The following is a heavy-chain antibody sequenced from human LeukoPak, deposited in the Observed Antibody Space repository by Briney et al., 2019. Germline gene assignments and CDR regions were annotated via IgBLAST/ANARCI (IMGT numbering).Heavy chain of an antibody. Sequence: GGSLRLSCAASGFTFSSYWMSWVRQAPGKGLEWVANIKQDGSEKYYVDSAKGRFTISRDNAKNSLYLQMNSLRADDTAVYYCVKDSPPRYSGSPPAYWGQGTLVTVSS. CDR2: IKQDGSEK. V-gene: IGHV3-7*03. CDR1: GFTFSSYW. D-gene: IGHD1-26*01. CDR3: VKDSPPRYSGSPPAY. J-gene: IGHJ4*02.